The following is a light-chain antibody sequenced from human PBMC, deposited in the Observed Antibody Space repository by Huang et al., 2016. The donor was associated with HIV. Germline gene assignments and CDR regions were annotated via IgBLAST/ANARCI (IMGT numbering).Light chain of an antibody. CDR2: AAS. V-gene: IGKV1-39*01. CDR3: QQSYATPRT. CDR1: QTINKY. J-gene: IGKJ2*01. Sequence: DIQMTQFPTSLSASVGDRLSISCRASQTINKYLKWYRQKPGTAPKLLISAASSFQDGVPSRFSGSGSGTHFTLAINNLQPEDSATYYCQQSYATPRTFGQGTKLEI.